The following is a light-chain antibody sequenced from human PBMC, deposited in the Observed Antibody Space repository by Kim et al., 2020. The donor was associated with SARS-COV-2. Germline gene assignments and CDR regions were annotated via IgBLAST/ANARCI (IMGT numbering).Light chain of an antibody. J-gene: IGKJ5*01. CDR3: QQYANVPLT. CDR1: QDITKY. V-gene: IGKV1-33*01. CDR2: DAS. Sequence: DIQMTQSPSSLSASVGDRVTITCQASQDITKYLHWYQQKPGKAPKLLMYDASNLETGVPSRFSGSGSGTDFTFTISSLQPEDIATYYCQQYANVPLTFGQGTRLEIK.